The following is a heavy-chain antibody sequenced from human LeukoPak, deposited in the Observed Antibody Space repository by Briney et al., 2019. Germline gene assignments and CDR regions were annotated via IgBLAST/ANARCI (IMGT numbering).Heavy chain of an antibody. J-gene: IGHJ4*02. CDR2: INNDGSRT. CDR3: AKRRPGDLVRGVAYFDY. Sequence: GGSLRLSCAASGFTFSSYWMHWVRQAPGKGLVWVSRINNDGSRTSYADSVKGRFTISRDNAKNMLYLQMNSLRAEDTAVYYCAKRRPGDLVRGVAYFDYWGQGTLVTVSS. V-gene: IGHV3-74*01. CDR1: GFTFSSYW. D-gene: IGHD3-10*01.